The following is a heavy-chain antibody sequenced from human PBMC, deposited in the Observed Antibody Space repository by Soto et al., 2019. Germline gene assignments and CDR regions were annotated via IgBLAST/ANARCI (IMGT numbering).Heavy chain of an antibody. V-gene: IGHV6-1*01. CDR1: GDSVSNNNAA. CDR2: TYYMSKWYN. Sequence: HSQTLSLTCAISGDSVSNNNAAWNWIRQSPSRGLEWLGRTYYMSKWYNDYAVSVKSRITINADTSKNQFSLQLNSVTPEDTAVYYCARENIQLWFFIDYWGQGIPVTVSS. J-gene: IGHJ4*02. CDR3: ARENIQLWFFIDY. D-gene: IGHD5-18*01.